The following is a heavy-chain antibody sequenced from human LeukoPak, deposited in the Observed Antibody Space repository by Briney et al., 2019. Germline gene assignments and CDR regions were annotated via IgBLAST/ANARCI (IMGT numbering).Heavy chain of an antibody. V-gene: IGHV1-2*02. CDR2: INPNSGGT. CDR3: ARDNGWLRPIFDY. CDR1: GYTFTGYY. J-gene: IGHJ4*02. Sequence: ASVKVSCKASGYTFTGYYMHWVRQAPGQGLEWMGWINPNSGGTKNAQKFQGRATMTRDTSISTAYMELGRLRSDDTAAYYCARDNGWLRPIFDYWGQGTLVTVSS. D-gene: IGHD5-12*01.